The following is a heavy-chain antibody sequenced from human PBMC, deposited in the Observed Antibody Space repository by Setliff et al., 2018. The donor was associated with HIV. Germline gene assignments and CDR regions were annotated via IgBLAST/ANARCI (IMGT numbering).Heavy chain of an antibody. CDR3: ARDGGSSTWGSGAFDV. CDR2: MYYTGST. CDR1: GGSTDSGSYY. J-gene: IGHJ3*01. D-gene: IGHD7-27*01. V-gene: IGHV4-39*02. Sequence: TSETLSLTCTVSGGSTDSGSYYWAWIRQPPGKGLEWIGSMYYTGSTYYNPSLKSRVTISIDTSKNQFSLKLSSVTAADTAVYYCARDGGSSTWGSGAFDVWGQGTVVTVSS.